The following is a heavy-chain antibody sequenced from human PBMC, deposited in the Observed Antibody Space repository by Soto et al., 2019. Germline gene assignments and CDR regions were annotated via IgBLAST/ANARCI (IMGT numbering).Heavy chain of an antibody. CDR2: IQNKTDVGTT. J-gene: IGHJ4*02. D-gene: IGHD2-21*01. V-gene: IGHV3-15*01. CDR1: GFTFSDAW. CDR3: RAQCVD. Sequence: GWALRLSCAAAGFTFSDAWMSWVCQAPGKGREWVGLIQNKTDVGTTDYAAPMKGRFTMSRDDSKNTAHLQMSSLKTEDRDVYYCRAQCVDWGQGTLVTASS.